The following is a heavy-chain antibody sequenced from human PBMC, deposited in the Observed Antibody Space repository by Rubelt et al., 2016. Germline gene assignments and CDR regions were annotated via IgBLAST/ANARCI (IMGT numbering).Heavy chain of an antibody. D-gene: IGHD4-17*01. Sequence: WYDGSNKYYADSVKGRFTISRDNSKNTLYLQMNSLRAEDTAVYYCAREERYGDYFDYWGQGTLVTVSS. J-gene: IGHJ4*02. CDR3: AREERYGDYFDY. V-gene: IGHV3-33*01. CDR2: WYDGSNK.